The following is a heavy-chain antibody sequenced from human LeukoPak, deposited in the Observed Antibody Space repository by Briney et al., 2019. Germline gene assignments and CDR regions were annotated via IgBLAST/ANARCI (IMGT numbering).Heavy chain of an antibody. CDR3: AKEPRHCGGDCFSLLDS. CDR1: GFTLSSYS. J-gene: IGHJ4*02. V-gene: IGHV3-23*01. CDR2: ISGSAGRT. D-gene: IGHD2-21*02. Sequence: PGGSLRLSCAASGFTLSSYSMSWVRQAPGKGLEWVSLISGSAGRTYYADSVKGRFTISRDNSKNTLYLQMSSLRAEDTAVYYCAKEPRHCGGDCFSLLDSWGQGTLVTVSS.